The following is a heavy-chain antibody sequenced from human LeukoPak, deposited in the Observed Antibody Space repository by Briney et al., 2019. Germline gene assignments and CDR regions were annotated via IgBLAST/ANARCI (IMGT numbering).Heavy chain of an antibody. CDR2: ISDNGGIT. J-gene: IGHJ4*02. V-gene: IGHV3-23*01. CDR1: GFTFSSYG. CDR3: AKHQPGIAAAGPLEY. Sequence: GGSLRLSCAASGFTFSSYGMIWARQAPGKGLEWVSSISDNGGITYYSDSVKGRFTISRDNSKNTVYLQMNSLRAEDTAVYYCAKHQPGIAAAGPLEYWGQGTLVTVSS. D-gene: IGHD6-13*01.